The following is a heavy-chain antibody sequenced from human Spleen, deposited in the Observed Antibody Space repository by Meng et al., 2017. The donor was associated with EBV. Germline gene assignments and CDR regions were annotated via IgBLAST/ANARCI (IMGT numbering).Heavy chain of an antibody. Sequence: EVQLLESGGGLVRPGGSLRLSCAASGFIFSNYAMSWVRQAPGKGLEWVSSISETGGSTYYVDSVQGRFTISRDSSKKTLYLQMNSLRAEDTAVYYCAKGPYGDYVDYWGQGTLVTVSS. CDR2: ISETGGST. CDR3: AKGPYGDYVDY. CDR1: GFIFSNYA. J-gene: IGHJ4*02. D-gene: IGHD4-17*01. V-gene: IGHV3-23*01.